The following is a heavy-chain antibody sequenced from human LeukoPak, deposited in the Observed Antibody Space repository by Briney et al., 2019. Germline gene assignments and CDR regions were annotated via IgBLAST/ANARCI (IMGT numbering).Heavy chain of an antibody. V-gene: IGHV1-2*02. Sequence: GASVKVSCKASGYTFTGYYMHWVRQAPGQGLEWMGWINPNSGGTNYAQKFQGRVTMTRDTSISTAYMELSRLRSDDTAVYYCARRYGGNIIREEFDYWGQGTLVTVSS. CDR1: GYTFTGYY. J-gene: IGHJ4*02. D-gene: IGHD4-23*01. CDR3: ARRYGGNIIREEFDY. CDR2: INPNSGGT.